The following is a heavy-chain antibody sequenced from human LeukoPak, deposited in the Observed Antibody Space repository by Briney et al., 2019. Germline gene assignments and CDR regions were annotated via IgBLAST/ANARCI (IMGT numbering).Heavy chain of an antibody. CDR1: GGTFSSYA. Sequence: GASVKVSCKASGGTFSSYAISWVRQAPGQGLEWMGGIIPIFGTANYAQKFQGRVTITADESTSTAYMELSSLRSEDTAVYYCARGREKHFSGQLLNWGQGTLVTVSS. J-gene: IGHJ4*02. CDR3: ARGREKHFSGQLLN. CDR2: IIPIFGTA. V-gene: IGHV1-69*13. D-gene: IGHD2-2*01.